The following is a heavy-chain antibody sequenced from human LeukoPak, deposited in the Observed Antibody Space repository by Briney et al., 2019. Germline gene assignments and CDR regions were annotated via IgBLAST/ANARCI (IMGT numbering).Heavy chain of an antibody. CDR2: IYYSGST. CDR1: GGSISSGGYY. D-gene: IGHD4-17*01. V-gene: IGHV4-31*03. CDR3: ARVSPVTTLRRTAYWFDP. J-gene: IGHJ5*02. Sequence: PSETLSLTCTVSGGSISSGGYYWSWIRQHPGKGLEWIGYIYYSGSTYYNPSLKSRVTISVDTSKNQFSLKLSSVTAADTAVYYCARVSPVTTLRRTAYWFDPWGQGTLVTVSS.